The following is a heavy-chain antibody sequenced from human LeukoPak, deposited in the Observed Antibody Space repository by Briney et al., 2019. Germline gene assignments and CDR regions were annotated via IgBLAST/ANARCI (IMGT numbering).Heavy chain of an antibody. J-gene: IGHJ4*02. CDR2: ISSGDISI. D-gene: IGHD1-7*01. V-gene: IGHV3-48*03. CDR1: GFTFSSYE. CDR3: AKAGTATAFDY. Sequence: PGGSLRLSCAASGFTFSSYEMNWVRQAPGKGLEWVSYISSGDISIYYADSVKGRFTISRDNAKNSLYLQMNSLRAEDTAVYYCAKAGTATAFDYWGQGTLVSVSS.